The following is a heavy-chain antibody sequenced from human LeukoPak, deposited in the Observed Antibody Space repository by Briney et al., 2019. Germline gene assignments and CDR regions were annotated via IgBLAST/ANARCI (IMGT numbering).Heavy chain of an antibody. CDR2: MSWTSGSI. V-gene: IGHV3-9*01. CDR1: EFTFDDYV. Sequence: GGSLRLSCGVSEFTFDDYVIHWVCQGPGKGLEWVAAMSWTSGSIAYADSVKGRFNIFRDNAQSSLYLQMNSLRAEDTAFYYCARSSGSYDGYYGVEVWGQGTTVIVSS. CDR3: ARSSGSYDGYYGVEV. J-gene: IGHJ6*02. D-gene: IGHD6-19*01.